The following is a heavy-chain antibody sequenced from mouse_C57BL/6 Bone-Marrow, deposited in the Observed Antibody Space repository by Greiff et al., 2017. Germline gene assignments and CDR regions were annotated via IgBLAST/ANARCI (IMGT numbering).Heavy chain of an antibody. CDR2: IHPNSGST. Sequence: VKLQQPGAELVKPGASVKLSCTASGYTFTSYWMHWVKQRPGQGREWIGMIHPNSGSTNYNEKFKSKATLTVDKSSSTAYMQLSSLTSEDSAVYYCAREGYYEVWGTGATVTVSS. V-gene: IGHV1-64*01. J-gene: IGHJ1*03. CDR3: AREGYYEV. CDR1: GYTFTSYW.